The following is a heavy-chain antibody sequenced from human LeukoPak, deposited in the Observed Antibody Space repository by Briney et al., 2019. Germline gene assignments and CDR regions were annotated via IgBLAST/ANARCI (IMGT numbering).Heavy chain of an antibody. D-gene: IGHD3-3*01. Sequence: SETLSLTCAVYGGSFSGYYWSWIRQHPGKGLEWIGYIYYSGSTYYNPSLKSRVTISVDTSKNQFSLKLSSVTAADTAVYYCARVRRTIFGVVRIDYWGQGTLVTVSS. V-gene: IGHV4-31*11. CDR2: IYYSGST. CDR3: ARVRRTIFGVVRIDY. J-gene: IGHJ4*02. CDR1: GGSFSGYY.